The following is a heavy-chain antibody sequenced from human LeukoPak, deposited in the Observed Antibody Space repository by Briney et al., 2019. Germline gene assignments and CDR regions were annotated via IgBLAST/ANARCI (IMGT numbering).Heavy chain of an antibody. V-gene: IGHV1-18*01. CDR1: GYTFTSYG. D-gene: IGHD1-26*01. J-gene: IGHJ3*02. CDR3: AREERGNYYSRHSAFDI. CDR2: ITYNGNT. Sequence: ASVKVSCKASGYTFTSYGINWVRQAPGQGLEWMGWITYNGNTNYAQQLQDRVTMTTDTSTGTAYMELRSLRSDDTAVYYCAREERGNYYSRHSAFDIWGQGTMVTVSS.